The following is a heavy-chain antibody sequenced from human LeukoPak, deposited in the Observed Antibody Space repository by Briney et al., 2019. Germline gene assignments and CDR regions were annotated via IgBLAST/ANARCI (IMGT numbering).Heavy chain of an antibody. J-gene: IGHJ4*02. Sequence: GGSLRLSCAASGFTFDDYGMSRVRQAPGKGLAGVSGINWNGGSTGYADSVKGRFTISRDNAKNSLYLQMNSLRAEDTALYYCARDPGLSWNPYYLDYWGQGTLVTVYS. CDR2: INWNGGST. V-gene: IGHV3-20*04. D-gene: IGHD1-1*01. CDR3: ARDPGLSWNPYYLDY. CDR1: GFTFDDYG.